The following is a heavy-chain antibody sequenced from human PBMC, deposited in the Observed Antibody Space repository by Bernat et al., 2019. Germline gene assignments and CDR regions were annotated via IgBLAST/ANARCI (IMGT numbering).Heavy chain of an antibody. CDR1: GFTFSNAW. D-gene: IGHD3-22*01. V-gene: IGHV3-15*01. CDR2: IKSKSDGGTI. CDR3: TTYYYDSSGRHYGAFDI. Sequence: VQLVESGGGVVQAGRSLRLSCAASGFTFSNAWMSWVRQVPGKGLEWVGRIKSKSDGGTIEFAAPVKGRFTISKDDSINTVYLQMNSLKTEDTAVYYCTTYYYDSSGRHYGAFDIWGQGTMVTVSS. J-gene: IGHJ3*02.